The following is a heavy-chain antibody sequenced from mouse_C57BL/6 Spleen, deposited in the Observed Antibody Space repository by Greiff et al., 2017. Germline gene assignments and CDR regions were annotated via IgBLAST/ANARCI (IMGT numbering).Heavy chain of an antibody. Sequence: QVQLQQPGAGLVRPGSSVKLSCKASGYTFTSSWMHWVKQRPIQGLEWIGNIDPSDSETHYNQKFKDKATLTVDKSSSTAYMQRSSLTSEDSAVYYCARGGDEGGYFDYWGQGTTLTVSS. D-gene: IGHD3-3*01. CDR1: GYTFTSSW. CDR3: ARGGDEGGYFDY. V-gene: IGHV1-52*01. J-gene: IGHJ2*01. CDR2: IDPSDSET.